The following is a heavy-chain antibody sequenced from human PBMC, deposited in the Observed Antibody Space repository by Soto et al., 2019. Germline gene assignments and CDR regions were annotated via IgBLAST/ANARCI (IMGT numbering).Heavy chain of an antibody. V-gene: IGHV1-18*01. CDR2: ISAHNGNT. CDR3: ARGRYGDY. Sequence: QVHLVQSGAEVKKPGASVKVSCKASGYTFTSYGITWVRQAPGQGLEWMGWISAHNGNTEYAHKLQGRVIVTRDTSTSTAYRELRSLISDDTAVYSCARGRYGDYGGQGALVTVSS. J-gene: IGHJ4*02. D-gene: IGHD1-1*01. CDR1: GYTFTSYG.